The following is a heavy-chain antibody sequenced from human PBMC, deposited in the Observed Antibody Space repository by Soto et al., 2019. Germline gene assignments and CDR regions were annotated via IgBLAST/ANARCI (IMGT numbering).Heavy chain of an antibody. V-gene: IGHV1-2*02. CDR1: GYDFIDHY. Sequence: ASVKVSCKASGYDFIDHYIHWLRQAPGQGLEWMGWINPNGGGAKYAQKFQGRITMTGDTSITTVYMSLSGLTSDDTALYYCARDLVGSAKATQRYNWFDPWGQRTLVTVSS. CDR2: INPNGGGA. CDR3: ARDLVGSAKATQRYNWFDP. D-gene: IGHD1-26*01. J-gene: IGHJ5*02.